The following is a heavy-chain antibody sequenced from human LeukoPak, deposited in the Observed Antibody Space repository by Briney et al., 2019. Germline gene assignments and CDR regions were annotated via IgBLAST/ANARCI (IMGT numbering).Heavy chain of an antibody. CDR3: ARGDFDDYGDYVDAFEL. CDR2: IKPDGSEK. Sequence: GGSLRLSCAASGFTFSSYWMSWVRQVPGKGLEWVANIKPDGSEKYCVGSVKGRFTIYRDNAKNSLYLQMNSLRAEDTALYYCARGDFDDYGDYVDAFELWGQGTMVTVSA. J-gene: IGHJ3*01. CDR1: GFTFSSYW. D-gene: IGHD4-17*01. V-gene: IGHV3-7*01.